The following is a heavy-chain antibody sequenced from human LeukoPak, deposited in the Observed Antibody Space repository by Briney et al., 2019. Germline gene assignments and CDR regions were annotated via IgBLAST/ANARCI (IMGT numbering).Heavy chain of an antibody. Sequence: SETLSLTCTVSGDSISSRDYYWGWIRQPPGKGLEWIGSIYYSGITYYNPSLKSRVTISADTSKNQFSLKLTSVIAADTAVFYCARHTGSCYFDYWGQGTLVTVST. CDR1: GDSISSRDYY. J-gene: IGHJ4*02. CDR3: ARHTGSCYFDY. D-gene: IGHD3-10*01. CDR2: IYYSGIT. V-gene: IGHV4-39*01.